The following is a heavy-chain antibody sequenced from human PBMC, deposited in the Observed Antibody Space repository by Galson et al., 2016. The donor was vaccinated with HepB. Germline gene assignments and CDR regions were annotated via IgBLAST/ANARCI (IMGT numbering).Heavy chain of an antibody. Sequence: SVKVSCKASGYTFTSNAIHWVRQAPGQRLEWLGWVNGGDDNTKYSQSFQGRVTFTRDTSANTVYMELRALRPEDTATYFCASGNSDGWYHDYWGQGTLVNVSA. V-gene: IGHV1-3*01. CDR1: GYTFTSNA. D-gene: IGHD5-18*01. J-gene: IGHJ4*02. CDR3: ASGNSDGWYHDY. CDR2: VNGGDDNT.